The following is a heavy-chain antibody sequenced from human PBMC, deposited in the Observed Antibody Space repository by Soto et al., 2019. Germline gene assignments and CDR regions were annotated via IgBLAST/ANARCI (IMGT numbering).Heavy chain of an antibody. J-gene: IGHJ4*02. D-gene: IGHD6-13*01. CDR1: GFTFSSYG. CDR3: AKDLWSLRWQQLTLLDY. V-gene: IGHV3-30*18. Sequence: QVQLVESGGGVVQPGRSLGLSCAASGFTFSSYGMHWVRQAPGKGLEWVAVISYDGSNKYYADSVKGRFTISRDNSKNTLYLQMNSLRAEDTAVYYCAKDLWSLRWQQLTLLDYWGQGTLVTVSS. CDR2: ISYDGSNK.